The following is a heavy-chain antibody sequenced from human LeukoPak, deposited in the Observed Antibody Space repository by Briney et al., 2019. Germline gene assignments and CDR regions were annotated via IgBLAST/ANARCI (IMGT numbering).Heavy chain of an antibody. J-gene: IGHJ3*02. CDR3: ARFRDCSGGSCYYDAFDI. Sequence: ASVKVSCKASGYTFTGYYMHWVRQAPGQGLEWMGWINPNSGGTNYAQKFQSRVTMTRDTSISTAYMELSRLRSDDTAVYYCARFRDCSGGSCYYDAFDIWGQGTMVTVSS. D-gene: IGHD2-15*01. V-gene: IGHV1-2*02. CDR1: GYTFTGYY. CDR2: INPNSGGT.